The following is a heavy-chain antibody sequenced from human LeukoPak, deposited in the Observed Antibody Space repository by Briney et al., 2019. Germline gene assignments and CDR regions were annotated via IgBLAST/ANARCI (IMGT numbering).Heavy chain of an antibody. CDR3: ARVGYCSKGVCYNWFDP. D-gene: IGHD2-8*01. J-gene: IGHJ5*02. CDR1: GGSISRSSYY. CDR2: IYYSWRN. V-gene: IGHV4-39*01. Sequence: PCETLSLTCTVSGGSISRSSYYWGWIRQPPGKGLEWIGSIYYSWRNHYNPSLNSRVTISADTSKNQFSLKLASVTAADTSVYFCARVGYCSKGVCYNWFDPWGQGTLVTVSS.